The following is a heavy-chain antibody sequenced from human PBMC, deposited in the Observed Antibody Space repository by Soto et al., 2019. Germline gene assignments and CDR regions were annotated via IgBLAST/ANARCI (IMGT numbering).Heavy chain of an antibody. Sequence: PGGSLRLSCAASGFTFTSYWMHWVRQAPGKGLVWVSRINSDGSSTSYADSVKGRFTISRDNAKNTLYLQMNSLRADDTAIYYCARGPSSRFDPWGQGTLVTVSS. CDR3: ARGPSSRFDP. CDR2: INSDGSST. J-gene: IGHJ5*02. V-gene: IGHV3-74*01. CDR1: GFTFTSYW.